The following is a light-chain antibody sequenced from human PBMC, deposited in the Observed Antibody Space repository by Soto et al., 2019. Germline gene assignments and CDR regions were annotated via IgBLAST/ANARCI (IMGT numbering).Light chain of an antibody. CDR2: DVS. CDR3: CSYAGDFYV. CDR1: TSDVGGYDY. J-gene: IGLJ1*01. V-gene: IGLV2-11*01. Sequence: QSALTQPRSVSGSPGQSVAISCTGTTSDVGGYDYVSWHQQHPGKAPELIIFDVSKRPSGVPDRFSGSKSGNTASLTITGLQAEDEADYFCCSYAGDFYVFGSGTKDRP.